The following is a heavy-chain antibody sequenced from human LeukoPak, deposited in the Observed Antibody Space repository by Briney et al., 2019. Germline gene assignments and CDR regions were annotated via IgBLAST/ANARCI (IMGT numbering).Heavy chain of an antibody. CDR2: IKQDGSEK. CDR1: GFTFSSYW. D-gene: IGHD3-22*01. CDR3: ARESSGYLHAFDI. Sequence: PGGSLRLSCAASGFTFSSYWVSWVRQAPGKGLEWVANIKQDGSEKYYVDSVKGRFTISRDNAKNSLYLQMNSLRAEDTAVYYCARESSGYLHAFDIWGQGTMVTVSS. V-gene: IGHV3-7*01. J-gene: IGHJ3*02.